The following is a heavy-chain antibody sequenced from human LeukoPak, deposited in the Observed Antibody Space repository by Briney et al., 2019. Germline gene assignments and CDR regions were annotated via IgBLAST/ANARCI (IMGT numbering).Heavy chain of an antibody. Sequence: SETLSLTCTVSGGSISSGGYYWSWIRQHLGKGLEWIGYIYYSGSTYYSPSLMSRVTISVDTSKNQFSLKLSSVTAAGTAVYYCAREMTYYYDSGAFDIWGQGTMVTVSS. CDR2: IYYSGST. CDR3: AREMTYYYDSGAFDI. J-gene: IGHJ3*02. CDR1: GGSISSGGYY. D-gene: IGHD3-22*01. V-gene: IGHV4-31*03.